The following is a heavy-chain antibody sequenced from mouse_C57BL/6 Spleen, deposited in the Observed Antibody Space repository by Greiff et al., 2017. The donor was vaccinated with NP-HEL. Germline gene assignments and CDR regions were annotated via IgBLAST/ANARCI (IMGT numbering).Heavy chain of an antibody. J-gene: IGHJ3*01. V-gene: IGHV1-4*01. Sequence: QVQLQQSGAELARPSASVKMSCKASGYTFTSYTMHWVKQRPGQGLEWIGYINPSSGYTKYNQKFKDKATLTADKSSSTAYMQLSSLTSEDSAVYYCARSDYDGGAWFAYWGQGTLVTVSA. CDR3: ARSDYDGGAWFAY. CDR2: INPSSGYT. CDR1: GYTFTSYT. D-gene: IGHD2-4*01.